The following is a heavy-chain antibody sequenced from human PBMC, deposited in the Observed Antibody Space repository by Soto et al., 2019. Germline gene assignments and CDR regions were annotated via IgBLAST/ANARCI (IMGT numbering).Heavy chain of an antibody. V-gene: IGHV4-61*01. CDR1: DGYVISGSYY. Sequence: SVPRSHPRTVCDGYVISGSYYWSWIRQPQGKGLEWIGYIYYSGTTTYNPFLKTRLSIWVLTSKIAFPLMLSSVTAADTAVYYCARELKASRFSGYYCDYCGQGPLVPSSQ. J-gene: IGHJ4*02. CDR3: ARELKASRFSGYYCDY. D-gene: IGHD5-12*01. CDR2: IYYSGTT.